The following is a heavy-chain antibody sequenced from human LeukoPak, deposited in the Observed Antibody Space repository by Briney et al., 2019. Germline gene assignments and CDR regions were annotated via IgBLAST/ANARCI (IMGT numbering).Heavy chain of an antibody. CDR2: INAGNGNT. V-gene: IGHV1-3*01. Sequence: ASVKVSCTASGYTFTSYAMHWVRQAPGQRREWMGWINAGNGNTKYSQKFQGRVTITRDTSASTAYMELSSLRSEDTAVYYCARTPRLTAAFDYWGQGTLVTVSS. CDR1: GYTFTSYA. J-gene: IGHJ4*02. D-gene: IGHD2-21*02. CDR3: ARTPRLTAAFDY.